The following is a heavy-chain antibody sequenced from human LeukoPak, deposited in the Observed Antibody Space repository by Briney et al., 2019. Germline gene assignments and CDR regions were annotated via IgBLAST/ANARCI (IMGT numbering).Heavy chain of an antibody. CDR1: GYSISRSNW. Sequence: EPSDTLSLTCDVSGYSISRSNWWGWIRQPPGKGLEWIGYIYHSRSTYYNPSLRSRVTMSQDTSKNQFSLKLSSMTAVDTAVYYCARTLIFDNRHRGAFDIWGQGTMVTVSS. CDR2: IYHSRST. J-gene: IGHJ3*02. D-gene: IGHD3-22*01. CDR3: ARTLIFDNRHRGAFDI. V-gene: IGHV4-28*01.